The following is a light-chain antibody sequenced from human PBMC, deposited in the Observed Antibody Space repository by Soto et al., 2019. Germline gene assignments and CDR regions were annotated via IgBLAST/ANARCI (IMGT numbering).Light chain of an antibody. CDR3: QQRSNWPPS. Sequence: EIVLTQSPGTLSLSRGERATLSCRASQSVNSNFLAWYQQKPGQAPRLLIYDASNRATGIPARFSGSGSGTDFTLTISSLEPEDFAVYYCQQRSNWPPSFGQGTRLEIK. CDR1: QSVNSN. V-gene: IGKV3-11*01. CDR2: DAS. J-gene: IGKJ5*01.